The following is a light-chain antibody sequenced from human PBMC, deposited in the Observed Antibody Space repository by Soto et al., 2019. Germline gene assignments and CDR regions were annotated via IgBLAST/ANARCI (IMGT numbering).Light chain of an antibody. J-gene: IGKJ4*01. Sequence: EIVLTQSPATLSLSPGERATLSCRASQSVSSYVAWYQQKPGQPPRLLIYDASNRATGIPARFSGSGSGTDFTLPISSLEPEDFAVYYCQQRSNWTPLTFGGGTKVEIK. CDR1: QSVSSY. V-gene: IGKV3-11*01. CDR2: DAS. CDR3: QQRSNWTPLT.